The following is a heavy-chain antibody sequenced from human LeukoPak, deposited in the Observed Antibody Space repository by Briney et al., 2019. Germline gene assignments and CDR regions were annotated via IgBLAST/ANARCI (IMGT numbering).Heavy chain of an antibody. CDR2: ISGDGGST. J-gene: IGHJ4*02. CDR3: ARGPHPSSSGY. D-gene: IGHD6-19*01. V-gene: IGHV3-43*02. CDR1: GFTFDDYA. Sequence: PGGSLRLSCAASGFTFDDYAMNWVRQAPGKGLEWVSLISGDGGSTYSADSVKGRFTLSRDNSKNTLYLHVNSLRAEDTAVYYCARGPHPSSSGYWGQGTLVTVSS.